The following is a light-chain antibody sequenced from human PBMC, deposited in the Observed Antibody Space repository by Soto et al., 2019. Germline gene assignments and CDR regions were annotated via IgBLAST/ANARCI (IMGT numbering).Light chain of an antibody. CDR3: CSYAGSRTLV. CDR1: SSDVGSYNV. V-gene: IGLV2-23*01. J-gene: IGLJ2*01. CDR2: EGS. Sequence: QSALTQPASVSGSPGQSITISCTGTSSDVGSYNVVSWYQHHPGKAPKLMIYEGSKRPSGVFNRVSGSKSGNTASLTISGLQAEDEADYYFCSYAGSRTLVFGGGTKLTVL.